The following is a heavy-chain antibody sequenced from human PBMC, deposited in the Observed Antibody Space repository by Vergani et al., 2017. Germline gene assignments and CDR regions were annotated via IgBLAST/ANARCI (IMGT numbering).Heavy chain of an antibody. J-gene: IGHJ4*02. CDR3: AGGRDYYDSSGYYSSHYY. CDR2: IIPIFGTA. V-gene: IGHV1-69*13. Sequence: QVQLVQSGAEVKKPGSSVKVSCKASGGTFSSYAISWVRQAPGQGLEWMGRIIPIFGTANYAQKFQVRVTITADESTSTAYMELSSLRSEDTAVYWWAGGRDYYDSSGYYSSHYYWGQGTLVTVSS. D-gene: IGHD3-22*01. CDR1: GGTFSSYA.